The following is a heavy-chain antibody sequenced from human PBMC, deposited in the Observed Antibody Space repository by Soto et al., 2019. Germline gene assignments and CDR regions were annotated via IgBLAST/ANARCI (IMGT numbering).Heavy chain of an antibody. V-gene: IGHV1-69*06. CDR3: ATDMSAAPWTGPFDV. CDR1: VGTFSSYA. CDR2: IIPIFDTP. Sequence: QVQLVQSGAGVKKPGSSVRVACKPSVGTFSSYAVNWVRQAPGHGREWMGGIIPIFDTPNYAQKLQGRVSISVDKPTSTVYMELNSLTSEDTAIYYCATDMSAAPWTGPFDVWGQGTMVTVSS. J-gene: IGHJ3*01. D-gene: IGHD1-1*01.